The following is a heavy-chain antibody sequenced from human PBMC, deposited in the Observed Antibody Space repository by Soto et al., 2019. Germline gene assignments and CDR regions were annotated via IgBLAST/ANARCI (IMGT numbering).Heavy chain of an antibody. J-gene: IGHJ3*01. Sequence: EVQLVESGGCLVRPGGSLRLSCAASGFTFSYYWMHWVRQAPGKGLVWVSRIHSDGSSTTYADFVKGRFIISRDNARNTVDWQMNSVRVEDTAVYYCARGDRGAFDLWGQGTVVTVSS. D-gene: IGHD1-26*01. V-gene: IGHV3-74*01. CDR2: IHSDGSST. CDR3: ARGDRGAFDL. CDR1: GFTFSYYW.